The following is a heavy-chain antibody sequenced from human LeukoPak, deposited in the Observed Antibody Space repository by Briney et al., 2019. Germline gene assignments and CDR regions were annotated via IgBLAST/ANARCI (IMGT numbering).Heavy chain of an antibody. CDR1: GGSFSGYY. V-gene: IGHV4-34*01. CDR2: INHSGST. CDR3: ASSGSGFGEFYYYYGMDV. D-gene: IGHD3-10*01. J-gene: IGHJ6*02. Sequence: PSETLSLTCAVYGGSFSGYYWSWLRQPPGKGLEWLGEINHSGSTNYNPSLKSRVTISVDTSKNQFSLKLSSVTAADTAVYYCASSGSGFGEFYYYYGMDVWGQGTTVTVSS.